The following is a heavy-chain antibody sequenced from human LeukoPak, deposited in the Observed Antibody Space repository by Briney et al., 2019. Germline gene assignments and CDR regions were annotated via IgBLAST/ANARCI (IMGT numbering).Heavy chain of an antibody. V-gene: IGHV1-69*13. J-gene: IGHJ4*02. CDR2: IIPIFGTA. CDR3: GSNLHYYDSSGGNLFDY. D-gene: IGHD3-22*01. Sequence: SVKVSCKASGYTFTSYGISWVRQAPGQGLEWMGGIIPIFGTANYAQKFQGRVTITADESTSTAYMELSSLRSEDTAVYYCGSNLHYYDSSGGNLFDYWGQGTLVTVSS. CDR1: GYTFTSYG.